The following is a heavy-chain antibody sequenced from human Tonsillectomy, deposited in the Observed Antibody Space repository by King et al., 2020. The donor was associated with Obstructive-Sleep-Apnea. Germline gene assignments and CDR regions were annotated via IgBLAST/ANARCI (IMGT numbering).Heavy chain of an antibody. CDR1: GFTFSSYS. V-gene: IGHV3-21*01. CDR2: ISSSSSYK. CDR3: ARGGFGSGIDY. D-gene: IGHD3-10*01. Sequence: VQLVESGGGLVKPGGSLRLSCAASGFTFSSYSMNWVRQAPGKGLEWVSFISSSSSYKHYADSVKGRFTISRDNAKNSLYLQMNSLRAEDTAVYYCARGGFGSGIDYWGQGTLVTVSS. J-gene: IGHJ4*02.